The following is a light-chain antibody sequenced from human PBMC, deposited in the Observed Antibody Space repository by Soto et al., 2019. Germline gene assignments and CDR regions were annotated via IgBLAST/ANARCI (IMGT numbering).Light chain of an antibody. CDR1: QSVSNNY. J-gene: IGKJ1*01. CDR3: QQYGSSGT. CDR2: GAS. Sequence: EIVLTQSPGTLSLSPGERATLSCRASQSVSNNYLAWYQQKPGQAPRLLIYGASNRATGIPDRFSGSGSGTDSTLTISRLEPEDFAVYYCQQYGSSGTFGQGTKVDIK. V-gene: IGKV3-20*01.